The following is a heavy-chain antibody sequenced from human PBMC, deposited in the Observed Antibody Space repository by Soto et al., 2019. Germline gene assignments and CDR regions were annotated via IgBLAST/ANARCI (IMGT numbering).Heavy chain of an antibody. V-gene: IGHV3-23*01. D-gene: IGHD6-19*01. CDR1: GFTFSGYA. J-gene: IGHJ4*02. CDR3: AKRISGWYEIDY. Sequence: GGSLRLSCVASGFTFSGYAMAWVRQAPGKGLEWVSAITGSGGSTYYADSVKGRFTISRDNSKNTLYLQMNSPRAEDTAVYYCAKRISGWYEIDYWGQGTLVTVSS. CDR2: ITGSGGST.